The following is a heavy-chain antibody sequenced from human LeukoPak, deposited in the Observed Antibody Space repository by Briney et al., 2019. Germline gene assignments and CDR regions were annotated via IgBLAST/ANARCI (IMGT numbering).Heavy chain of an antibody. J-gene: IGHJ4*02. CDR1: GYTFTSYA. CDR2: INAGNGNT. CDR3: ARDHDYGDYGFDY. V-gene: IGHV1-3*01. D-gene: IGHD4-17*01. Sequence: ASVTVSCKASGYTFTSYAMHWVRQAPGQRLEWMGWINAGNGNTKYSQKFQGRVTITRDTSASTAYMELSSLRSEDTAVYYCARDHDYGDYGFDYWGQGTLVTVSS.